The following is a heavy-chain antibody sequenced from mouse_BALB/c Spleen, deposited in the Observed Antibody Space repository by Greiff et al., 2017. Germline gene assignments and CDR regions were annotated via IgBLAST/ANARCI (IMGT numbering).Heavy chain of an antibody. Sequence: VQLKESGAELVKPGASVKLSCTASGFNIKDTYMHWVKQRPEQGLEWIGRIDPANGNTKYDPKFQGKATITADTSSNTAYLQLSSLTSEDTAVYYCASLYDGYYDGFAYWGQGTLVTVSA. CDR2: IDPANGNT. CDR1: GFNIKDTY. CDR3: ASLYDGYYDGFAY. J-gene: IGHJ3*01. D-gene: IGHD2-3*01. V-gene: IGHV14-3*02.